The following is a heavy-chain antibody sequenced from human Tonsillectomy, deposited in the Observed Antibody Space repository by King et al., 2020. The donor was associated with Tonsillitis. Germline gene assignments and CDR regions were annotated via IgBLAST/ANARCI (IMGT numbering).Heavy chain of an antibody. CDR1: GGSISSYY. D-gene: IGHD3-10*01. J-gene: IGHJ6*03. CDR2: IYGSGST. Sequence: VQLQESGPGLVKPSETLSLTCTVSGGSISSYYWSWIRQPAGKGLEWIGRIYGSGSTNYNPSLKSRVTMSVDTSKNQFSLKLSSVTAADTAVYYCARSGEQPQSHRYYYHYYMDVWGKGTTVTVSS. V-gene: IGHV4-4*07. CDR3: ARSGEQPQSHRYYYHYYMDV.